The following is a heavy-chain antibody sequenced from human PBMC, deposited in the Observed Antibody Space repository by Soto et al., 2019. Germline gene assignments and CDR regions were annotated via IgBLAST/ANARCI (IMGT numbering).Heavy chain of an antibody. CDR3: ASPVECSTTSCIR. CDR2: ISSSSNSI. Sequence: EVQLVESGGGLVQPGGSLRLSCAASGFTFSRYSMNWVRQAPGKGLEWVSYISSSSNSIYYADSVKGRFPISRDNAKNSLYVQVNQLRADDTAGYYGASPVECSTTSCIRWGKGTLVTVSS. D-gene: IGHD2-2*01. J-gene: IGHJ4*02. V-gene: IGHV3-48*01. CDR1: GFTFSRYS.